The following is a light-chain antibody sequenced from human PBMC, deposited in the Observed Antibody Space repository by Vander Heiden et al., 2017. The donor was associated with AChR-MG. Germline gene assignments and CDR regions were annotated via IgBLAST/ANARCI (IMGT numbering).Light chain of an antibody. J-gene: IGKJ2*01. Sequence: DIVLTQSPDSLAVSLGERATINCKSSQSVFFSSTNKNYIAWFQQKPGQAPKLLIYWASTREPGVPDRFTGSGSGTDFTLTISNRQADDVAIYYCIQEYKTPPSTFGKGTKLE. CDR2: WAS. CDR1: QSVFFSSTNKNY. V-gene: IGKV4-1*01. CDR3: IQEYKTPPST.